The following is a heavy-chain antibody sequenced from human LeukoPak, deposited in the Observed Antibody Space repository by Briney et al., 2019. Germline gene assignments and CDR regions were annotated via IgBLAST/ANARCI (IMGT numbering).Heavy chain of an antibody. CDR2: IHYSGSS. D-gene: IGHD2-8*01. CDR1: GDSTSNFY. CDR3: ALAPNSNWFDF. Sequence: SETLSLTCTVSGDSTSNFYWNWIRQSPGKGLEWIGNIHYSGSSVYNPSLKSRGTISIDTSRRQFFLKLNSVTAADTAVYFCALAPNSNWFDFWGPGILVTVPS. V-gene: IGHV4-59*03. J-gene: IGHJ5*01.